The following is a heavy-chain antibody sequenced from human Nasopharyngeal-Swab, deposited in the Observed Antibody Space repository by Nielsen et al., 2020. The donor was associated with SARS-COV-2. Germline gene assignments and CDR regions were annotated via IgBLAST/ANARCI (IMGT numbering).Heavy chain of an antibody. CDR3: ARGQRAHSSGWILGVDYFDY. J-gene: IGHJ4*02. Sequence: WIRQPPGKGLEWVANINQGGSETYYADSVKGRFTISRDDAKNSLFLQMNSLAAADTAVYYCARGQRAHSSGWILGVDYFDYWGQGTLVTVSS. CDR2: INQGGSET. D-gene: IGHD6-19*01. V-gene: IGHV3-7*03.